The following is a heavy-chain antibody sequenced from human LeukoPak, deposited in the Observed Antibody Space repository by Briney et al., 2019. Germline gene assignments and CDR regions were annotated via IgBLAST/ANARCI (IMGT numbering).Heavy chain of an antibody. Sequence: ASVKVSCKASGYTFTGYYMHWVRQAPGQGLEWMGWVNPNSGGTNYAQKFQGRVTMTRDTSISTAYMELSRLRSDDTAVYYCARDGTPPTYYYDSSGSPPFDYWGQGTLVTVSS. CDR2: VNPNSGGT. V-gene: IGHV1-2*02. CDR3: ARDGTPPTYYYDSSGSPPFDY. D-gene: IGHD3-22*01. CDR1: GYTFTGYY. J-gene: IGHJ4*02.